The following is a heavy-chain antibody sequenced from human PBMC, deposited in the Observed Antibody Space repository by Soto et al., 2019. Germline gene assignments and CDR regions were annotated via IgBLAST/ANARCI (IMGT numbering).Heavy chain of an antibody. J-gene: IGHJ4*02. Sequence: QITLKESGPTLVKPTQTLTLTCTFSGFSLSTSGVGVGWIRQPPGKALDWLALTYWDDDKRYSPSLKSRLTITKDTSKNQVVLTMTNMEPVDTATYYCAHRQRTVYFDYWGQGTLVTVSS. CDR3: AHRQRTVYFDY. V-gene: IGHV2-5*02. CDR1: GFSLSTSGVG. CDR2: TYWDDDK. D-gene: IGHD4-17*01.